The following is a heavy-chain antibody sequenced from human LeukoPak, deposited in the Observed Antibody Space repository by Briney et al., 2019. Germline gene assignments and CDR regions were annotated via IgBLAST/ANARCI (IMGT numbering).Heavy chain of an antibody. CDR2: INHSGST. D-gene: IGHD4-17*01. Sequence: SETLSLTCTVSGGSISGYYWNWIRQPPGKGLEWIGEINHSGSTNYNPPLKSRVTISVDTSKNQFSLKLSSVTAADAAVYYCASYADSGESDGMDVWGQGTTVTVSS. CDR1: GGSISGYY. J-gene: IGHJ6*02. CDR3: ASYADSGESDGMDV. V-gene: IGHV4-34*01.